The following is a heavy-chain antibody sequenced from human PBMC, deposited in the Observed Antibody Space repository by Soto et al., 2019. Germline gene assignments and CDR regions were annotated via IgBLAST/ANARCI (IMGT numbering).Heavy chain of an antibody. J-gene: IGHJ6*02. CDR2: IYPGDSDT. CDR1: GYSFTSYW. CDR3: ARPRSSSRNYYGMDV. D-gene: IGHD6-13*01. V-gene: IGHV5-51*01. Sequence: PGEYLKISCNGSGYSFTSYWIGWVRQMPGKGLEWMGIIYPGDSDTRYSPSFQGQVTISADKSISTAYLQWSSLKASDTAMYYCARPRSSSRNYYGMDVWGQGTTVTVSS.